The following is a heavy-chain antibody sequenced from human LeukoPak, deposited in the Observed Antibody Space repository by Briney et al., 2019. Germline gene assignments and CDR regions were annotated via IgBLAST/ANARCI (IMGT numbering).Heavy chain of an antibody. J-gene: IGHJ4*02. CDR3: ASRGACSSTSCYQPFDY. Sequence: PGGSLRLSCAASGFTFSSYAMHWVRQAPGKGLEWVAVISYDGSNKYYADSVKGRFTISRDNSKNTLYLQMNSLRAEDTAVYYCASRGACSSTSCYQPFDYWGQGTPVTVSS. D-gene: IGHD2-2*01. CDR1: GFTFSSYA. CDR2: ISYDGSNK. V-gene: IGHV3-30-3*01.